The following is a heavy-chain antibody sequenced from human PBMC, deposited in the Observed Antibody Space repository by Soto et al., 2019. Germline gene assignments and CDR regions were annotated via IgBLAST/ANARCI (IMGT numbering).Heavy chain of an antibody. CDR1: GGSISNYY. D-gene: IGHD3-10*01. J-gene: IGHJ6*02. CDR3: TTQGFGGLHGLVDV. Sequence: SETLSLTCTVSGGSISNYYWNWIRQSPGKGLEWIGYIYSSGSTHYNPSLQNRVTISVDTSKNQFSLKLTSVTAADTAVYYCTTQGFGGLHGLVDVWGQGTTVT. V-gene: IGHV4-59*08. CDR2: IYSSGST.